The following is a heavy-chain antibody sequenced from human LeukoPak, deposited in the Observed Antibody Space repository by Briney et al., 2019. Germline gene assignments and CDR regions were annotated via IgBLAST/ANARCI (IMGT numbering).Heavy chain of an antibody. D-gene: IGHD4-23*01. V-gene: IGHV4-39*01. CDR2: VYYSGET. Sequence: PSETLSLTCTVSGGSISSSYYYWGWIRQPPGKGLEWIGGVYYSGETHYNPSLKSRVTISVDVSKNQFSLKLSSVTAADTAVYYCAKTGYGGNPSDSWGQGTQVTVSS. CDR1: GGSISSSYYY. CDR3: AKTGYGGNPSDS. J-gene: IGHJ4*02.